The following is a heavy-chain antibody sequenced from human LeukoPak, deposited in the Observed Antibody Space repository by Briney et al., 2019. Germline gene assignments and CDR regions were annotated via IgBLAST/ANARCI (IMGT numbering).Heavy chain of an antibody. CDR1: GFTFSSYG. Sequence: SGGSLRLSCAASGFTFSSYGMHWVRQAPGKGLEWVAFIRYDGSNKYYADSVKGRFTISRDNSKNTLYLQMNSLRAEDTAVYYCAKDLFKALSLGRLTRKGIYFDYWGQGTLVTVSS. CDR2: IRYDGSNK. D-gene: IGHD6-13*01. V-gene: IGHV3-30*02. CDR3: AKDLFKALSLGRLTRKGIYFDY. J-gene: IGHJ4*02.